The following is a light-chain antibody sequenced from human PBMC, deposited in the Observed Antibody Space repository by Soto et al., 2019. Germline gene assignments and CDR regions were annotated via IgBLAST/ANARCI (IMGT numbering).Light chain of an antibody. CDR2: GAS. J-gene: IGKJ4*01. Sequence: EIVLTQSPGTVSLSPGEGATLSCRASQIISSNYLAWYQQKPGQAPRLLIYGASSRATGIPDKFSGSGSGTDFALTVSRLEPEDFAVYYCQQYATSPPTFGGGTKVEIK. CDR1: QIISSNY. V-gene: IGKV3-20*01. CDR3: QQYATSPPT.